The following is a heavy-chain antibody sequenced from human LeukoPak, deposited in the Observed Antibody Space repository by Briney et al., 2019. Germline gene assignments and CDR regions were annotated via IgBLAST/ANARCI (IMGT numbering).Heavy chain of an antibody. Sequence: GGSLRLSCAASGFTFSSYEMNWVGQAPGEGLEWVSYISSSGSTIYYADSVKGRFTISRDNAKNSLYLQMNSLRAEDTAVYYCARLDVDTADDYWGQGTLVTVSS. D-gene: IGHD5-18*01. J-gene: IGHJ4*02. CDR3: ARLDVDTADDY. CDR2: ISSSGSTI. V-gene: IGHV3-48*03. CDR1: GFTFSSYE.